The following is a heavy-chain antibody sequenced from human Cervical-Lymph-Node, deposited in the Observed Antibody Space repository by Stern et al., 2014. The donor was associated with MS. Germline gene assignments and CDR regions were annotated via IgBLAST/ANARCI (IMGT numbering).Heavy chain of an antibody. Sequence: VQLVQSGAVVKKPGSSVKVSCKASGGISWVRQAPGQGLEWMGGVIPFVGTSNYAQKFQGRVTITADTSTNTAYLELSSLTPDDTAFYFCARGGGDTWFDPWGQGTLVTVSS. CDR3: ARGGGDTWFDP. CDR1: GGIS. V-gene: IGHV1-69*06. J-gene: IGHJ5*02. CDR2: VIPFVGTS. D-gene: IGHD3-16*01.